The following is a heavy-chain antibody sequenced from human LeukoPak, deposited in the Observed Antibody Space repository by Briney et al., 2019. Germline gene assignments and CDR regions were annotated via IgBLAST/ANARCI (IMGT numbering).Heavy chain of an antibody. CDR2: IYSSGNT. CDR3: ARHSGLRSPFDP. CDR1: GGSISTTNYY. V-gene: IGHV4-39*01. D-gene: IGHD3-3*01. Sequence: SETLSLTCTVSGGSISTTNYYWGWIRQPAGRDLEWIGSIYSSGNTYYNPSLESRVTISVDTSKNQLSLKLTSATAADTSVYYCARHSGLRSPFDPWGQGTLVTVSS. J-gene: IGHJ5*02.